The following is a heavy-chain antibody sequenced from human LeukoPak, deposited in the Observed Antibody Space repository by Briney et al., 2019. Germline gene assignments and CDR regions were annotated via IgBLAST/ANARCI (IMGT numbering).Heavy chain of an antibody. CDR2: IYYSGNT. CDR3: ARGGYYGSGNDFRFDP. V-gene: IGHV4-39*07. D-gene: IGHD3-10*01. J-gene: IGHJ5*02. Sequence: SETLSLTCTVSGVSISSSNSYWGWIRQPPVKGLEWIGSIYYSGNTYYNASLKSQVSISIDMSKNQFSLKLRSVTAADTAVYYCARGGYYGSGNDFRFDPWGQGTLVTVSS. CDR1: GVSISSSNSY.